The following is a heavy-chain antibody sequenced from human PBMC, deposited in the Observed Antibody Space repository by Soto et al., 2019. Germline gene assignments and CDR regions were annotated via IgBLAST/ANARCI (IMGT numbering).Heavy chain of an antibody. CDR1: GXSINSGYY. Sequence: XTLSLTCAVSGXSINSGYYGGWVLRPPGKGLEWIWSMYRGGSTYYNPSLKSRVTMSVDTSKNQFYLNLSSVTAADTAVYYCARVAFSGSSGYYYYFDYWGQGTLGTVSS. J-gene: IGHJ4*02. V-gene: IGHV4-38-2*01. D-gene: IGHD3-22*01. CDR3: ARVAFSGSSGYYYYFDY. CDR2: MYRGGST.